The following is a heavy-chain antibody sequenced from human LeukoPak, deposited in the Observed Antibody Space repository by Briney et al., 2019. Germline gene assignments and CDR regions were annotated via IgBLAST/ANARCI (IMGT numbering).Heavy chain of an antibody. CDR2: ISGSGGST. V-gene: IGHV3-23*01. J-gene: IGHJ4*02. CDR1: GFTFSCYA. CDR3: AQPSYASGSYNSVDY. Sequence: GGSLRLACAASGFTFSCYAMSWVRQAPGKGLEWVSAISGSGGSTYYADSVKGRFTISRDNSKNTLYLQMNSPRAEDTAVYYCAQPSYASGSYNSVDYWGQGTLVTVSS. D-gene: IGHD3-10*01.